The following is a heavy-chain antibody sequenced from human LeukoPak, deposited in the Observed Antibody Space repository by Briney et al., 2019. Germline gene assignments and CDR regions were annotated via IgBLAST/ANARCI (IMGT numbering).Heavy chain of an antibody. D-gene: IGHD3-10*01. Sequence: GGSLRLSCIASGFTFDDYGLTWVRQVPGKGLECISDINWNGENTAYADSVQGRFTISRYNARNSLYLQMKSLRPDDTALYYCARDRGSAYYGGFDLWGQGALVTVSA. CDR2: INWNGENT. CDR3: ARDRGSAYYGGFDL. V-gene: IGHV3-20*04. CDR1: GFTFDDYG. J-gene: IGHJ4*02.